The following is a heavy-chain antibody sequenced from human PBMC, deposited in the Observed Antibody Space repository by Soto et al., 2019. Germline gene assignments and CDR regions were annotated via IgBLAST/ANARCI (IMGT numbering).Heavy chain of an antibody. CDR3: AKAGSSGRRNSFDH. Sequence: PGGSLRLSCVTSGFTFNTFAMSWVRRAPGKGLEWVSAISISGDRTYYADSVEGRFFISRDNSNNTLFLRVSSLRVEDTATYYCAKAGSSGRRNSFDHWGPGAPLTVSS. V-gene: IGHV3-23*01. D-gene: IGHD6-19*01. J-gene: IGHJ4*02. CDR2: ISISGDRT. CDR1: GFTFNTFA.